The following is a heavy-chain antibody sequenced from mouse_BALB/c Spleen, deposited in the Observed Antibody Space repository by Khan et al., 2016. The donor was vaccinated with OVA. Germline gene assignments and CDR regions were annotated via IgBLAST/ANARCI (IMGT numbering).Heavy chain of an antibody. Sequence: EVELVESGPGLVKPSQSLSLTCTVTGYSITSGYAWNWIRQFPGNKLEWMGYISYSGGTSYNPSLKSRISITRDTSKNQFVLQLNSVTTEETATYYFARGTYYGYYFDYWGQGTPLTVSS. CDR3: ARGTYYGYYFDY. D-gene: IGHD1-1*01. CDR2: ISYSGGT. J-gene: IGHJ2*01. V-gene: IGHV3-2*02. CDR1: GYSITSGYA.